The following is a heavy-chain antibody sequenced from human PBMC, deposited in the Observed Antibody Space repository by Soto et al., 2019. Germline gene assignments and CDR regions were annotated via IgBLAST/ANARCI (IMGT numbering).Heavy chain of an antibody. CDR2: IYYSGST. V-gene: IGHV4-31*01. CDR1: GGSISSGDYY. J-gene: IGHJ5*02. CDR3: ARWWSGSRQGFDP. D-gene: IGHD3-3*01. Sequence: QVQLQESGPGLVKPSQTLSLTCTVSGGSISSGDYYWSWIRQHPGKGLEWIGYIYYSGSTYYNPSLKSLFTISVDTSKNQFSLKLSSVTAADTAVYYCARWWSGSRQGFDPWGQGTLVTVSS.